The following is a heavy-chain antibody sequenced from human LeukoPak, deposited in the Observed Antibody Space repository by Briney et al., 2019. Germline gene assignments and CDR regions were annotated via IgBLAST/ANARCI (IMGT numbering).Heavy chain of an antibody. CDR1: GFTFSSYA. J-gene: IGHJ4*02. Sequence: GGFLRLSCAASGFTFSSYAMSWVRQAPGKGLEWVSAISGSGGSTYYADSVKGRFTISRDNSKNTLYLQMNSLRAEDTAVYYCAKRLGGYSSSWYYFDYWGQGTLVTVSS. CDR2: ISGSGGST. V-gene: IGHV3-23*01. D-gene: IGHD6-13*01. CDR3: AKRLGGYSSSWYYFDY.